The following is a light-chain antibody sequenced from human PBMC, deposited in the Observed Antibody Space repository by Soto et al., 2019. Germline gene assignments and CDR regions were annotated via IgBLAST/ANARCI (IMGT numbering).Light chain of an antibody. CDR2: AAS. Sequence: DIQMTQSPSSASASVGDSVTITCRASQDISSWLAWYQQKPGKAPKLLIYAASSLQSGVKSRFSGSGSVTVFSLTISSRQPEDFATYYCHRADSFPNTSGQGTRLEI. J-gene: IGKJ5*01. CDR3: HRADSFPNT. V-gene: IGKV1-12*01. CDR1: QDISSW.